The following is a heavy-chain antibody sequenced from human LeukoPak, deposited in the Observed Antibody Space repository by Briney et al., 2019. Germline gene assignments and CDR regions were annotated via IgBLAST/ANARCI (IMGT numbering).Heavy chain of an antibody. CDR1: GYTFTGYY. CDR2: INPNSGGT. V-gene: IGHV1-2*02. J-gene: IGHJ4*02. CDR3: ARVYYGGNSPSISPAVFDY. Sequence: SVKVSCKASGYTFTGYYMHWVRQAPGQGLESMGWINPNSGGTNYAQKFQGRVTMTRDTSISTAYMELSRLRSDDTAVYYCARVYYGGNSPSISPAVFDYWGQGTLVTVSS. D-gene: IGHD4-23*01.